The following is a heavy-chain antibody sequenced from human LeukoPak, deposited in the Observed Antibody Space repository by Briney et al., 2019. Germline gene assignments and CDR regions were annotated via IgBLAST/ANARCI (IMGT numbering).Heavy chain of an antibody. CDR3: ARDQKGGSTFYYYYGMDV. V-gene: IGHV4-59*01. CDR1: GGSISSYY. Sequence: PSETLSLTCTVSGGSISSYYWIWIRQPPGQGLEWIGYIYYSGSTNYNPSLKSRVTISVDTSKNQFSLKLSSVTAADTAVYYCARDQKGGSTFYYYYGMDVWGQGTTVTVSS. D-gene: IGHD2-15*01. CDR2: IYYSGST. J-gene: IGHJ6*02.